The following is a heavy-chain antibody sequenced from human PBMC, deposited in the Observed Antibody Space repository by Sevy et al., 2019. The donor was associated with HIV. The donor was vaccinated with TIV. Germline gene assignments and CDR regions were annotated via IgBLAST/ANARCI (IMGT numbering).Heavy chain of an antibody. V-gene: IGHV4-39*01. Sequence: SETLSLTCTVSGGSISSSSYYWGWIRQPPGKGLEWIGSIYYSGSTYYNPSLKSRVTISVDTSKNQFSLKLSSVTAADTAVYYCARNLWFRELLFDPWGQGTLVTVSS. J-gene: IGHJ5*02. CDR1: GGSISSSSYY. CDR2: IYYSGST. CDR3: ARNLWFRELLFDP. D-gene: IGHD3-10*01.